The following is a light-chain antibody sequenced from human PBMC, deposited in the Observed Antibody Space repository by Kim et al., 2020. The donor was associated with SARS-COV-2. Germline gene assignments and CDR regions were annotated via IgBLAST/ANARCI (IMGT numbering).Light chain of an antibody. Sequence: SSELTQDPAVSVALGQTVRITCQGDSLRSYYATWYQQKPGQAPILVIYGKNNRPSGIPDRFSGSSSGNTASLTITWAQAEDEADYYCNSRDSNDNVVFGGGTSLTVL. V-gene: IGLV3-19*01. CDR2: GKN. J-gene: IGLJ2*01. CDR1: SLRSYY. CDR3: NSRDSNDNVV.